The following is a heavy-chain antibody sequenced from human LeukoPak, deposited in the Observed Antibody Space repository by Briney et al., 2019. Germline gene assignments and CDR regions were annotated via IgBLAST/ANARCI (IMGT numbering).Heavy chain of an antibody. CDR1: GFTFSSYA. CDR2: ISGSGGST. D-gene: IGHD3-16*01. V-gene: IGHV3-23*01. J-gene: IGHJ4*02. CDR3: ARGSEFWGYFDY. Sequence: PGGSLRLSCAASGFTFSSYAMSWVRQAPGKGLEWVSAISGSGGSTYYADSVKGRFTISRDNSKNTLYLQMNSLRAEDTAVYYCARGSEFWGYFDYWGQGTLVTVSS.